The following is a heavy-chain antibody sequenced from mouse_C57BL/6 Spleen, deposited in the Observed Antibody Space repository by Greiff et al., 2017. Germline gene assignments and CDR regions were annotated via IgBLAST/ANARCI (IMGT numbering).Heavy chain of an antibody. V-gene: IGHV1-4*01. CDR3: ARSNYYGSSYVWYFDV. D-gene: IGHD1-1*01. J-gene: IGHJ1*03. CDR2: INPSSGYT. CDR1: GYTFTSYT. Sequence: QVQLKESGAELARPGASVKMSCKASGYTFTSYTMHWVKQRPGQGLEWIGYINPSSGYTKYNQKFKDKATLTADKSSSTAYMQLSSLTSEDSAVYYCARSNYYGSSYVWYFDVWGTGTTVTVSS.